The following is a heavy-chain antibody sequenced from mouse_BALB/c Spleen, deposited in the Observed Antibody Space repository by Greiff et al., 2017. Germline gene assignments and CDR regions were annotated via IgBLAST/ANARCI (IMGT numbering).Heavy chain of an antibody. CDR2: IDPENGDT. CDR1: GFNIKDYY. Sequence: EVQLQQSGAELVKPGASVKLSCTASGFNIKDYYMHWVKQRPEQGLEWIGWIDPENGDTEYAPKFQGKATMTADTSSNTAYLQLSSLTSEDTAVYYCNAPYGYDGGGYWGQGTTLTVSS. V-gene: IGHV14-4*02. CDR3: NAPYGYDGGGY. J-gene: IGHJ2*01. D-gene: IGHD2-2*01.